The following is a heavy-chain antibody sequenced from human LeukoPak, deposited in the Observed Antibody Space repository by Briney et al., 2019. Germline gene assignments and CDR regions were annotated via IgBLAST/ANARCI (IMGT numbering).Heavy chain of an antibody. CDR3: ARDNSIVVANVYFDL. Sequence: ASVKVSCKASGYTFTSYYMHWLRQAPGQGLEWMGIINPSGGSTSYAQKFQGRVTMTRDTSTSTVYMELSSLRSEDTAVYYCARDNSIVVANVYFDLWGRGTLVTVSS. D-gene: IGHD3-22*01. J-gene: IGHJ2*01. CDR1: GYTFTSYY. V-gene: IGHV1-46*01. CDR2: INPSGGST.